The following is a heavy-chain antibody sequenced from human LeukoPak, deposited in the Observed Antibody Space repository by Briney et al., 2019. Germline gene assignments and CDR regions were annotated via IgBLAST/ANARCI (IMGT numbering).Heavy chain of an antibody. CDR3: AKLMKGPTDNYYDILTGHLGSDY. V-gene: IGHV3-23*01. J-gene: IGHJ4*02. Sequence: PGGSLRLSCAASGFTFSSYGMSWVRQAPGQGLEWVSAISGSGGSTYYADSVKGRFTISRDNSKNTLCLQMNSLRAEDTAVYYCAKLMKGPTDNYYDILTGHLGSDYWGQGTLVTVSS. CDR1: GFTFSSYG. D-gene: IGHD3-9*01. CDR2: ISGSGGST.